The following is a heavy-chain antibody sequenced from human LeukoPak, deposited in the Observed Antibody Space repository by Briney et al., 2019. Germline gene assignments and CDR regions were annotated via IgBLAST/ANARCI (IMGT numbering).Heavy chain of an antibody. CDR2: ISSSSSSI. CDR1: GFTFSSYS. J-gene: IGHJ4*02. Sequence: GGSLRLSCAASGFTFSSYSMNWVRQAPGKGLEWVSSISSSSSSIYYADSVKGRFTISRDNAKNSLYLQMNSMRAEDTAVYYCAREGFYYGSGNYYNVFDYWGQGTLVTVSS. D-gene: IGHD3-10*01. CDR3: AREGFYYGSGNYYNVFDY. V-gene: IGHV3-21*01.